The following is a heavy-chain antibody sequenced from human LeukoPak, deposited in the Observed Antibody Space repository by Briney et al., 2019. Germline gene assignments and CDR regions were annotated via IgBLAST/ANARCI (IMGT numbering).Heavy chain of an antibody. Sequence: GGSLRLTCAASGFTFSNSWMTWVRQAPEKGLESVASIKPDGTEKYYVDSVKGRFTISRDNAKNSLYLQMNSLRAEDTALYYCARDPAWGAFDIWGQGPMATVSS. J-gene: IGHJ3*02. CDR1: GFTFSNSW. V-gene: IGHV3-7*01. CDR3: ARDPAWGAFDI. D-gene: IGHD7-27*01. CDR2: IKPDGTEK.